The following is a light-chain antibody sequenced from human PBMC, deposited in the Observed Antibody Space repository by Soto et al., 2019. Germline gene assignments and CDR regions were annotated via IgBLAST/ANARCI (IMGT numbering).Light chain of an antibody. Sequence: QSALTQPASVSGSPGQSITISCTGTSSDVGAYNYVSWYQHHPGKVPKLLIYEVTNRPSGVSDRFSGSKSGNTASLTISGLQAADEADYYCSSKRDSSTLFVFGNGTKVTVL. V-gene: IGLV2-14*01. J-gene: IGLJ1*01. CDR3: SSKRDSSTLFV. CDR1: SSDVGAYNY. CDR2: EVT.